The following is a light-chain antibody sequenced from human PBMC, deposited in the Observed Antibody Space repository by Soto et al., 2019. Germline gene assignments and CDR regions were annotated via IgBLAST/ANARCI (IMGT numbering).Light chain of an antibody. V-gene: IGLV2-11*01. J-gene: IGLJ1*01. Sequence: QSVLTQPRSVSGSPGQSVTISCTGTSSDVGGYNYVSWYQQYPGKAPKLMIYDVSKRPSGVPDRFSGSKSGNTASLTISGLQAEDEADYYCYSYAGSYTFYVFGTGTKLTVL. CDR1: SSDVGGYNY. CDR3: YSYAGSYTFYV. CDR2: DVS.